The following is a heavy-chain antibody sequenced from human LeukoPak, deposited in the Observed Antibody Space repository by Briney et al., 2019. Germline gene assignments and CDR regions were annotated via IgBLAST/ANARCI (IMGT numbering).Heavy chain of an antibody. V-gene: IGHV3-21*01. D-gene: IGHD3-22*01. Sequence: SGGSLRLSCAASGFTFSSYSMNWVRQAPGKGLEWVSSISSSSSYIYYADSVKGRFTISRDNAKNSLYLQMNSLRAEDTPVYYSARDTPSHYYDWDYYWGQGTLVTVSS. J-gene: IGHJ4*02. CDR3: ARDTPSHYYDWDYY. CDR2: ISSSSSYI. CDR1: GFTFSSYS.